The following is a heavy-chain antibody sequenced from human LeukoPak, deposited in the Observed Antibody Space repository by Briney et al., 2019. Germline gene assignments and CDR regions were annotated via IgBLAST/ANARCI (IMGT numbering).Heavy chain of an antibody. CDR1: GFTLSSYE. CDR2: ISSSGSTI. D-gene: IGHD3-22*01. V-gene: IGHV3-48*03. J-gene: IGHJ3*02. Sequence: GGSLRLSCAASGFTLSSYEMNWVRQAPGKGLEWVSYISSSGSTIYYADSVKGRFTISRDNAKNSLYLQMNSLRAEDTAVYYCARDRYYYDSSGYHPDAFDIWGHGTMVTVSS. CDR3: ARDRYYYDSSGYHPDAFDI.